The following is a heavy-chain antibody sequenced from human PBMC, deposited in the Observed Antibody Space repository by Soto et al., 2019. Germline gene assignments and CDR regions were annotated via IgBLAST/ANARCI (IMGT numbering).Heavy chain of an antibody. V-gene: IGHV1-46*01. Sequence: QVQLVQSGAEVKKPGASVKVSCKASGYTFTSSYMHWARQAPGQGLEWMGIINPSGGSTSYAQKFQGRVTMTRDTSTSTVYMELSSLRSEDTAVYYCARGYRYYDSSGANSYYFDYWGQGTLVTVSS. CDR3: ARGYRYYDSSGANSYYFDY. CDR2: INPSGGST. D-gene: IGHD3-22*01. CDR1: GYTFTSSY. J-gene: IGHJ4*02.